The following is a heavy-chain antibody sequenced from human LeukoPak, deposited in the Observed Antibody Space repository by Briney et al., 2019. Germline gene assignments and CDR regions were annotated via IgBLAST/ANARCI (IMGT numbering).Heavy chain of an antibody. V-gene: IGHV3-64*01. CDR1: GFTFSSYA. CDR3: ALGSYFDY. D-gene: IGHD7-27*01. CDR2: ISSNGGST. Sequence: GGSLRLSCAASGFTFSSYAMHWVRQAPGKGLEYVSAISSNGGSTYYANSVKGRFTISRDNSKNTLYLQMDSLRAEDMAVYYCALGSYFDYWGQGTLVTVSS. J-gene: IGHJ4*02.